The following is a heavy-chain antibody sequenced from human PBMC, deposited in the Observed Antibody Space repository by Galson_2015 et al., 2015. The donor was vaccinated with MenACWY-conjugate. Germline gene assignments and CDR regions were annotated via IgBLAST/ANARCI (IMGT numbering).Heavy chain of an antibody. J-gene: IGHJ4*02. D-gene: IGHD7-27*01. CDR1: GYTFTFYD. Sequence: SVKVSCKASGYTFTFYDMSWVRQPTGQGLECLGWMSPNSGNTGYAQKFQGRVTMTRNTSITTAYMELSSLSSEDTAVYFCARVTGGRVDVWGQGTLVTVSS. CDR3: ARVTGGRVDV. V-gene: IGHV1-8*01. CDR2: MSPNSGNT.